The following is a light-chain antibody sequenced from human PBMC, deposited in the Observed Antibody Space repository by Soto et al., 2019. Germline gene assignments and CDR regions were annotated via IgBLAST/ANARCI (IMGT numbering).Light chain of an antibody. J-gene: IGKJ1*01. CDR2: GAS. CDR3: QQDNNWPPGT. CDR1: QSVSSN. V-gene: IGKV3-15*01. Sequence: EIVMTQSPATLSVSPGERATLSCRASQSVSSNLAWYQQKPGQAPRLLIYGASTRATGIPARFSGSGSRTAFTLTISSLQSEDFAVYYCQQDNNWPPGTFGQGPKVEIK.